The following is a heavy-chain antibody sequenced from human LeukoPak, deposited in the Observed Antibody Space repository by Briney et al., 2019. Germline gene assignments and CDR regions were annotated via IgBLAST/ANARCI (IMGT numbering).Heavy chain of an antibody. CDR3: ARGFGPGELKTPAYYYYGMDV. V-gene: IGHV4-39*07. D-gene: IGHD1-26*01. CDR1: GGSIRTSSYY. J-gene: IGHJ6*02. Sequence: SETLSLTCVVSGGSIRTSSYYWAWIRQPPGKGLEWIGEINHSGSTNYNPPLKSRVTISVDTSKNQFSLKLSSVTAADTAVYYCARGFGPGELKTPAYYYYGMDVWGQGTTVTVSS. CDR2: INHSGST.